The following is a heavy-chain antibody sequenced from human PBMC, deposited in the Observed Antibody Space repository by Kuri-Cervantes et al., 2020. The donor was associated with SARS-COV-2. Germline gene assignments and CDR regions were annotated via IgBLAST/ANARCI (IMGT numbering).Heavy chain of an antibody. J-gene: IGHJ4*02. V-gene: IGHV3-21*01. CDR3: ASTTGTTLATDY. D-gene: IGHD1-1*01. CDR2: ISSSSSYI. Sequence: GEDLKIHCAASGFTFSSYSMNWVRQAPGKGLEWVSSISSSSSYIYYADSVKGRFTISRDNAKNSLYLQMNSLRAEDTAVYYCASTTGTTLATDYWGQGTLVTVSS. CDR1: GFTFSSYS.